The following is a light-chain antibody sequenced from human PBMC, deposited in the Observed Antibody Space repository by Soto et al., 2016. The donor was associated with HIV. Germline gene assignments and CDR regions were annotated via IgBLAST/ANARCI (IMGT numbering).Light chain of an antibody. CDR3: QQYNSYPWT. V-gene: IGKV1-6*01. J-gene: IGKJ1*01. CDR2: AAS. Sequence: AIQMTQSPSSLSASIGDRVAITCRASQAIRSDLAWYQQKPGKAPKLLIYAASILPTGVPSRFSGSASGTEFTLTISSLQPDDFATYYCQQYNSYPWTFGQGTKVEIK. CDR1: QAIRSD.